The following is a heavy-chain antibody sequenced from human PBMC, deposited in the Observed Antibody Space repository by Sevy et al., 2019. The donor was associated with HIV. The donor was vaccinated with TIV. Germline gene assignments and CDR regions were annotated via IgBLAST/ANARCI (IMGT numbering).Heavy chain of an antibody. CDR2: ISWNRGSI. Sequence: GGSLRLSCAASGFTFDDYAMHWVRQAPGKGLEWVSGISWNRGSIDYAESVKGRFTISRDNAKNSLYLQMKSLRADVTALYYCSRDRDDGYCTNGVCFNFDNWGQGTLVTVSS. V-gene: IGHV3-9*01. CDR3: SRDRDDGYCTNGVCFNFDN. D-gene: IGHD2-8*01. J-gene: IGHJ4*01. CDR1: GFTFDDYA.